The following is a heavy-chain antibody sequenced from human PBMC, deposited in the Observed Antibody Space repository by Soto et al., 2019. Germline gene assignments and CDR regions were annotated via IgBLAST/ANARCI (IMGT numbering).Heavy chain of an antibody. J-gene: IGHJ6*02. CDR1: GGSISSGNYY. V-gene: IGHV4-31*03. CDR3: ARGNYDYYYGMDV. Sequence: SDTLSLTCTVSGGSISSGNYYWSWIRQHPGKGLEWIGYIYYSGSTYYNPSLKSRVTISVDTSKNQFSVKVNSVTAADTAVYYCARGNYDYYYGMDVWGQGTTVTVSS. CDR2: IYYSGST.